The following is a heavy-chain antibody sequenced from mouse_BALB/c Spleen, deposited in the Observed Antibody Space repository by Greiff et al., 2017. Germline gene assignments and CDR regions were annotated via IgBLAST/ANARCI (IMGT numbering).Heavy chain of an antibody. CDR1: GYSFTSYY. J-gene: IGHJ4*01. CDR2: IFPGGGNT. D-gene: IGHD2-14*01. CDR3: ARSYYRYDDAMDY. Sequence: QVHVKQSGPELVKPGASVKISCKASGYSFTSYYIHWVKQRPGQGLEWLGWIFPGGGNTKYNEKFKGKATLTADTSSSTAYMQLRSLTSEASAVYFCARSYYRYDDAMDYWGQGTSVTVSS. V-gene: IGHV1-66*01.